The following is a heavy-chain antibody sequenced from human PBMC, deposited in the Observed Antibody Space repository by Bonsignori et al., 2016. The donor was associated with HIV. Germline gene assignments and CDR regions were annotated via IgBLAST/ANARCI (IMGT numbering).Heavy chain of an antibody. J-gene: IGHJ6*03. CDR2: IKQDGSEK. V-gene: IGHV3-7*01. CDR3: ARVSSSSSWYNYYYYMDV. D-gene: IGHD6-13*01. Sequence: VRQAPGKGLEWVANIKQDGSEKYYVDSVKGRFTISRDNAKNSLYLQMNSLRAEDTAVYYCARVSSSSSWYNYYYYMDVWGKGTTVTVSS.